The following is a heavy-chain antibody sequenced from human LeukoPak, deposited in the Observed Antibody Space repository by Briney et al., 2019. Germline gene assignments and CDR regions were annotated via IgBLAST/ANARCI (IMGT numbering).Heavy chain of an antibody. CDR2: VHYSGST. CDR3: ARDDYNPMDV. CDR1: GGSISSYY. J-gene: IGHJ6*02. D-gene: IGHD4-11*01. Sequence: SETLSLTCTASGGSISSYYWNWIRQPPGKGLEWIGYVHYSGSTSYNPSLKSPVTISADTSKNQFSLKLTSVTAADTAVYYCARDDYNPMDVWGQGTTVTVSS. V-gene: IGHV4-59*01.